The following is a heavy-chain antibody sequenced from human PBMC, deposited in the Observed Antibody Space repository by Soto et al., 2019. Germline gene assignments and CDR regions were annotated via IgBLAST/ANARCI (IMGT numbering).Heavy chain of an antibody. J-gene: IGHJ4*02. V-gene: IGHV3-74*01. D-gene: IGHD1-26*01. CDR3: VRGKYSGSYFFDY. CDR1: GFSFSDDW. Sequence: GGSLRLSCEASGFSFSDDWMHWVRQAPGKGLVWVSSVSSVGSTTDYADSVKGRFTISRDNAKNTLYLQMNSLGAEDTAVYYCVRGKYSGSYFFDYWGQGTLVTVSS. CDR2: VSSVGSTT.